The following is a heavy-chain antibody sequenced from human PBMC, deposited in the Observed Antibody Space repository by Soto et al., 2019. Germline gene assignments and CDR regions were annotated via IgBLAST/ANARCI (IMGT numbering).Heavy chain of an antibody. CDR2: ISYDGSNK. J-gene: IGHJ6*02. V-gene: IGHV3-30*18. Sequence: QAGGSLRLSCAASGFTFSSYGMHWVRQAPGKGLEWVAVISYDGSNKYYADSVKGRFTISRDNSKNTLYLQMNSLRAEDTAVYYCAKDRLRYTNGLYYYYYGMDVWGQGTTVTVSS. D-gene: IGHD2-8*01. CDR1: GFTFSSYG. CDR3: AKDRLRYTNGLYYYYYGMDV.